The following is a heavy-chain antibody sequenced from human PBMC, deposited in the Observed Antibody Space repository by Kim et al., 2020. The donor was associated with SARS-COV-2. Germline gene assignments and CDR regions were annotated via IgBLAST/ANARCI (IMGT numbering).Heavy chain of an antibody. CDR2: YTSGRT. D-gene: IGHD3-16*02. Sequence: YTSGRTTYNPSLPSRVTMSVDMSKNQFSLKLSSVTAADTAVYYCASALGHWGQGTLVTVSS. CDR3: ASALGH. J-gene: IGHJ4*02. V-gene: IGHV4-4*07.